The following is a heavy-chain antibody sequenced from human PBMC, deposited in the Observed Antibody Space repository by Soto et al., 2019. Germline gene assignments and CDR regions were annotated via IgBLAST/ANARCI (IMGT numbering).Heavy chain of an antibody. J-gene: IGHJ4*02. Sequence: ASVKVSCKASGCTFSSYAISWVRQAPRQWLQWMGVIIPIFGTTNYAQKFQGRVTITADESTSTVYMELRSLRSEDTAVYYCARVTDSNFLYWGQGAMVTFSS. D-gene: IGHD4-4*01. CDR1: GCTFSSYA. V-gene: IGHV1-69*13. CDR2: IIPIFGTT. CDR3: ARVTDSNFLY.